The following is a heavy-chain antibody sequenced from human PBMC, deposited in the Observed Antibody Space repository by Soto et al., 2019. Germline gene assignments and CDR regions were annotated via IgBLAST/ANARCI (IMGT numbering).Heavy chain of an antibody. Sequence: PSETLSLTCTVSGGSISSGGYYWSWIRQHPGKGLEWIGYIYYSGSTYYNPSLKSRVTIPVDTSKNQFSLKLSSVTAADTAVYYCARDQVGATDYWGQGTLVTVSS. J-gene: IGHJ4*02. CDR2: IYYSGST. CDR1: GGSISSGGYY. D-gene: IGHD1-26*01. V-gene: IGHV4-31*03. CDR3: ARDQVGATDY.